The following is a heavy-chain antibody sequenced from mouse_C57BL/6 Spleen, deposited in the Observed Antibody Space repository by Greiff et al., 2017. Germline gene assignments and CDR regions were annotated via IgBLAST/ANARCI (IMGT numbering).Heavy chain of an antibody. J-gene: IGHJ2*01. CDR3: ASVRDYFDY. CDR2: ISGGGGNT. D-gene: IGHD1-1*01. Sequence: EVKLEESGGGLVKPGGSLKLSCAASGFTFSSYTMSWVRQTPEKRLEWVATISGGGGNTYYPDSVKGRFTISRDNAKNTLYLQMSSLRSEDTALYYCASVRDYFDYWGQGTTLTVSS. V-gene: IGHV5-9*01. CDR1: GFTFSSYT.